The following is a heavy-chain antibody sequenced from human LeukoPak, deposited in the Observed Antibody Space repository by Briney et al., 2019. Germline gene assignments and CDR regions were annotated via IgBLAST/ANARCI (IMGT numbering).Heavy chain of an antibody. V-gene: IGHV3-30-3*01. J-gene: IGHJ3*02. Sequence: GGSLRLSCAASGFTFSSYAMHWVRQAPGKGLEWVALISYDGNTKCYADSVKGRFTISRDNSKNSLYLQMNSLRAEDTAVYYCARDGGELLGRAFDIWGQGTMVTVSS. CDR1: GFTFSSYA. CDR3: ARDGGELLGRAFDI. CDR2: ISYDGNTK. D-gene: IGHD1-26*01.